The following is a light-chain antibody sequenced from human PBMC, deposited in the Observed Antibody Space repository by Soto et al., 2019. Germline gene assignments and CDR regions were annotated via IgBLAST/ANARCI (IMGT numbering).Light chain of an antibody. CDR2: DTN. CDR3: GTWDSGLSPVV. Sequence: QSVLTQPPSVSAAPGQKVTISCSGSTSSDFVSWYQQLPGTAPKLLIYDTNKRPSGIPDRFSGSKSGTSATLDITGLQTGDEADYYCGTWDSGLSPVVFGGGTKLT. J-gene: IGLJ2*01. V-gene: IGLV1-51*01. CDR1: TSSDF.